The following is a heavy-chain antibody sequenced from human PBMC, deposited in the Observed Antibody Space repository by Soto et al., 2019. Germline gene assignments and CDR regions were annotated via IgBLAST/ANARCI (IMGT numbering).Heavy chain of an antibody. V-gene: IGHV1-3*01. CDR2: INAGNGNT. CDR3: ASSYYYDSSGYSSLYYYYGMDV. Sequence: QVQLVQSGAEVKKPGASVKVSCKASGYTFTSYAMHWVRQAPGQRLEWMGWINAGNGNTKYSQMFQGRVTITRDTSASTAYMELSSLRSEDTAVYYCASSYYYDSSGYSSLYYYYGMDVWDQGTTVTVSS. D-gene: IGHD3-22*01. J-gene: IGHJ6*02. CDR1: GYTFTSYA.